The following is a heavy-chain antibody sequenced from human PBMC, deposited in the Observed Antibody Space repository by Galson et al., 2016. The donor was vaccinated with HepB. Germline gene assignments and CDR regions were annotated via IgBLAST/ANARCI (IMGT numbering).Heavy chain of an antibody. D-gene: IGHD3-10*01. Sequence: TLSLTCTVSGDSIRNYYWSWLRQPPGKGLEWIAYVFYTGTTNYNPSLRSRVTASVDTSKNQFSLNLRSVNAADTAMYYWARDTHYFDSGWEDWFDSWGQGTLVIVSS. V-gene: IGHV4-59*01. J-gene: IGHJ5*01. CDR2: VFYTGTT. CDR1: GDSIRNYY. CDR3: ARDTHYFDSGWEDWFDS.